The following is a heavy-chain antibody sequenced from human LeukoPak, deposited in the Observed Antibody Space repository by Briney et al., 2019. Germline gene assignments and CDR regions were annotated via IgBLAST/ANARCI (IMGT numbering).Heavy chain of an antibody. D-gene: IGHD6-19*01. CDR3: AKEAAAYRYSSGWPYFDY. V-gene: IGHV3-30*02. CDR2: IRYDGSNK. CDR1: GFTFSSYG. Sequence: GGSLRLSCAASGFTFSSYGMHWVRHAPGKGLEWVAFIRYDGSNKYCADSVKGRFTISRDNSKNTLYLQMNSLRAEDTAVYYCAKEAAAYRYSSGWPYFDYWGQGTLVTVSS. J-gene: IGHJ4*02.